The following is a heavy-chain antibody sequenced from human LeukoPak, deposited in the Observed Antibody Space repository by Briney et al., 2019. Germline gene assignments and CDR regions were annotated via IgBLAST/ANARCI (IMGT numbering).Heavy chain of an antibody. D-gene: IGHD3-10*01. CDR2: IYYSGST. J-gene: IGHJ4*02. V-gene: IGHV4-59*01. CDR1: GGSISSYY. CDR3: ARGHGSGSYSYDY. Sequence: SETLSLTCTVSGGSISSYYWSWIRQPPGKGLEWIGYIYYSGSTNYNPSLKSRVTISVDTSKNQFSLKLSSVTAADTAVHYCARGHGSGSYSYDYWGQGTLVTVSS.